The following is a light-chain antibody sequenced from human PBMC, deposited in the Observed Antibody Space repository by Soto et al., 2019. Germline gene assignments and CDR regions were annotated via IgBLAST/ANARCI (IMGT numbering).Light chain of an antibody. Sequence: QSALTQPASVSGSPGQSITMSCSGTSSDIGASNYVSWYRQFPGEAPKLLIYEVTQRPSGVSDRFSGSKSGNAASLTISGLQAEDEDDYYCSSYTTISTLVFGGGTKLTVL. CDR3: SSYTTISTLV. CDR1: SSDIGASNY. V-gene: IGLV2-14*01. J-gene: IGLJ2*01. CDR2: EVT.